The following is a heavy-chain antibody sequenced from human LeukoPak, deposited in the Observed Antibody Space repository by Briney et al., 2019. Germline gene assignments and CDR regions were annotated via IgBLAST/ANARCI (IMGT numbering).Heavy chain of an antibody. D-gene: IGHD2-2*02. CDR2: IDGGSGNT. CDR3: ARAISDCAIPNCYKGYFDY. CDR1: GNTFTISA. J-gene: IGHJ4*02. V-gene: IGHV1-3*01. Sequence: ASVNVSCKASGNTFTISAMHWVRQAPGQRPEWMGWIDGGSGNTKYSQKFQGRVAFTRDTSASTAYMELNSLRSEDSAVYYCARAISDCAIPNCYKGYFDYWGQGTRVTVSS.